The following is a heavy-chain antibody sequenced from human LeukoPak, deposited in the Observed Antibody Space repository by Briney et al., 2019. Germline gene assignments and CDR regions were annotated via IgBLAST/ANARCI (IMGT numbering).Heavy chain of an antibody. CDR3: ARDPVNCGGDCYQA. V-gene: IGHV3-48*03. CDR2: ISSSGSTI. D-gene: IGHD2-21*02. Sequence: PGGSLRLSCAASGFTFSSYEMNWVRQAPGKGLEWVSYISSSGSTIYSADSVKGRFTVSRDNAKNSLYLQMNSLRAEDTAVYYCARDPVNCGGDCYQAWGQGTLVTVSS. J-gene: IGHJ5*02. CDR1: GFTFSSYE.